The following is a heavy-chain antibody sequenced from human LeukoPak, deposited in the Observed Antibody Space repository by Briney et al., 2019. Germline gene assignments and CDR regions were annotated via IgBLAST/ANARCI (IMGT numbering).Heavy chain of an antibody. J-gene: IGHJ4*02. CDR3: ARLSYYGSGSSSFRY. Sequence: GESLKISCKGSGYSFNNYRISWVRQMPGKGLEWMGTIDPTDSYTKYSPSFQGHVTISLDKSISTAYLQWSSLKASDTAMYYCARLSYYGSGSSSFRYWGQGTLVTVSS. CDR1: GYSFNNYR. D-gene: IGHD3-10*01. V-gene: IGHV5-10-1*01. CDR2: IDPTDSYT.